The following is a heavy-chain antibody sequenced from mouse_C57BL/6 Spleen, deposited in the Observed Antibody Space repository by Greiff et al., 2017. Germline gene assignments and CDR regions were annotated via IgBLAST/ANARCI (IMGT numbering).Heavy chain of an antibody. CDR2: IYPRDGST. V-gene: IGHV1-78*01. D-gene: IGHD1-1*01. Sequence: VQLQQSDAELVKPGASVKISCKVSGYTFTDHTIHWMKQRPEQGLEWIGYIYPRDGSTKYNEKFKGKATLTADKSSSTAYMQLNSLTSEDSAVYFCARRGPYYYGSSLSYAMDYWGQGTSVTVSS. J-gene: IGHJ4*01. CDR3: ARRGPYYYGSSLSYAMDY. CDR1: GYTFTDHT.